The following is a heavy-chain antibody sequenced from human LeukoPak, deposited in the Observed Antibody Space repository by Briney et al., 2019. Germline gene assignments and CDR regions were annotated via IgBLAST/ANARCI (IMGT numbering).Heavy chain of an antibody. CDR2: ISGSGGST. CDR1: GFTFSSYS. CDR3: ATQLVYYDSSGYLY. D-gene: IGHD3-22*01. J-gene: IGHJ4*02. V-gene: IGHV3-23*01. Sequence: GGSLRLSCAASGFTFSSYSMNWVRQAPGKGLEWVSAISGSGGSTYYADSVKGRFTISRDNSKNTLYLQMNSLRAEDTAVYYCATQLVYYDSSGYLYWGQGTLVTVSS.